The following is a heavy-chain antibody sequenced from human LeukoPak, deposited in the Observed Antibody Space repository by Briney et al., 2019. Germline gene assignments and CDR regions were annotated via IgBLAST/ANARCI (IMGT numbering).Heavy chain of an antibody. Sequence: ASVKVSCKASGYTFTGYYMHWVRQAPGQGLEWLGWINPANGYTKYSQEIQGRVTITRDTSASTAYMELSSLRSDDMAVYYCAIRDGYRDYWGQGTLVTVSS. CDR3: AIRDGYRDY. D-gene: IGHD5-24*01. J-gene: IGHJ4*02. CDR2: INPANGYT. CDR1: GYTFTGYY. V-gene: IGHV1-3*03.